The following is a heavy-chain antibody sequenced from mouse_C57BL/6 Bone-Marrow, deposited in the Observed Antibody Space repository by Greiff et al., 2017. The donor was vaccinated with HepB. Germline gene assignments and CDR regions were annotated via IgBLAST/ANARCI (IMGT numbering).Heavy chain of an antibody. CDR2: IYPGSGNT. D-gene: IGHD1-1*01. CDR1: GYTFTDYY. V-gene: IGHV1-76*01. Sequence: QVQLQQSGAELVRPGASVKLSCKASGYTFTDYYINWVKQRPGQGLEWIARIYPGSGNTYYNEKFKGKATLTADKSSSTAYMQLSSLTSEDSAVYFCARWRYYGFDYWGQGTTLTVSS. CDR3: ARWRYYGFDY. J-gene: IGHJ2*01.